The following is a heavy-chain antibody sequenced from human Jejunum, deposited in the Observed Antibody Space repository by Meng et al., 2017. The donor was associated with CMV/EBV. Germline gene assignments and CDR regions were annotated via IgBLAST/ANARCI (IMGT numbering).Heavy chain of an antibody. J-gene: IGHJ4*02. CDR3: ARDIKNSRSSVDY. CDR1: TFTFSDYA. Sequence: STFTFSDYAMHWVRQAPGKGLVWVSRIDSDGSSTSYADSVKGRFTISRDNAKNTLYLQMNSLRAEDTAIYYCARDIKNSRSSVDYWGQGTQVTVSS. CDR2: IDSDGSST. D-gene: IGHD6-6*01. V-gene: IGHV3-74*01.